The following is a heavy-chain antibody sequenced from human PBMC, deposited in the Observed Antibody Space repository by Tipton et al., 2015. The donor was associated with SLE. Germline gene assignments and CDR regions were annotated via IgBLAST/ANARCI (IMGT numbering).Heavy chain of an antibody. J-gene: IGHJ3*02. CDR2: IYYSGST. D-gene: IGHD6-13*01. CDR3: AIDEGIAAAI. V-gene: IGHV4-59*01. CDR1: GGSISSYY. Sequence: TLSLTCTISGGSISSYYWSWIRQPPGKGLEWIGYIYYSGSTNYNPSLKSRVTISVDTSKNQFSLKLSSVTAADTAVYYCAIDEGIAAAIWGQGTMVTVSS.